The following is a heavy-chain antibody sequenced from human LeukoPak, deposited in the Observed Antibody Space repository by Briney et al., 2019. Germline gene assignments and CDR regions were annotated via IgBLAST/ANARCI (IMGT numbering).Heavy chain of an antibody. J-gene: IGHJ3*02. CDR1: GYTFTSYG. CDR2: ISAYNGNT. Sequence: ASVKVSCKASGYTFTSYGISWVRQAPGQGLEWMGWISAYNGNTNYAQKLQGRVTMTTDTSTSIAYMELRSLRSDDTAVYYCARAYYYGSGSYAFDIWGQGTMVTVSS. V-gene: IGHV1-18*01. CDR3: ARAYYYGSGSYAFDI. D-gene: IGHD3-10*01.